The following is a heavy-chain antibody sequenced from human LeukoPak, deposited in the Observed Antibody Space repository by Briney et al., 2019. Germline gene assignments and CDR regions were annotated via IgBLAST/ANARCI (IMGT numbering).Heavy chain of an antibody. V-gene: IGHV3-21*01. J-gene: IGHJ1*01. CDR1: GFTFSTYS. D-gene: IGHD6-19*01. CDR3: AKVPSGQWPGNFQH. CDR2: ISRSSSYI. Sequence: GGSLRLSCAASGFTFSTYSMNWVRQAPGKGLEWVSSISRSSSYIYYADSVKGRFTISRDNAKNSLYLQMNSLRAEDTAVYYCAKVPSGQWPGNFQHWGQGTLVTVSS.